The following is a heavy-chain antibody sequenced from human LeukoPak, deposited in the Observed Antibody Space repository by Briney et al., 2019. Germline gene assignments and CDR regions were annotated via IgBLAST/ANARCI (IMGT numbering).Heavy chain of an antibody. D-gene: IGHD4-17*01. Sequence: PGGSLRPSCAASGFTFSSYDMNWLRQAPGKGLEWVSYISTSGSTIYYADSVKGRFTISRDNAKNSLYLQMNSLRAEDTAVYYCARGSYGDYGYNWFDPWGQGTLVTVSS. V-gene: IGHV3-48*03. CDR1: GFTFSSYD. CDR2: ISTSGSTI. CDR3: ARGSYGDYGYNWFDP. J-gene: IGHJ5*02.